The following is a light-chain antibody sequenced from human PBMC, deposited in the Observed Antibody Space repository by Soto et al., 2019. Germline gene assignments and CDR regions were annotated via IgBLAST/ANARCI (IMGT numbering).Light chain of an antibody. J-gene: IGKJ4*01. CDR1: QTVIAY. CDR2: GAS. Sequence: DIQMTQSPSSLSASVGDRVTITCRASQTVIAYLNWYQQTPGKAPNLLVYGASTLQSGVPSRFSGSGSGTDFTLTISSLQPGDFATYYCQQSYSTPLTFGGGTKVDIK. V-gene: IGKV1-39*01. CDR3: QQSYSTPLT.